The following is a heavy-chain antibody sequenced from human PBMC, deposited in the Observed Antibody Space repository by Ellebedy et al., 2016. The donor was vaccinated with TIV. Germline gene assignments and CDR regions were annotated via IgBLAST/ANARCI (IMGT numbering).Heavy chain of an antibody. CDR3: ASSLGDSSGYYPQPFDY. J-gene: IGHJ4*02. Sequence: MPSETLSLTCAVYGGSFSGYYWGWIRQPPGKGLEWIGSIYYSGSTYYNPSLKSRVTISVDTSKNQFSLKLSSVTAADTAVYYCASSLGDSSGYYPQPFDYWGQGTLVTVSS. CDR2: IYYSGST. D-gene: IGHD3-22*01. CDR1: GGSFSGYY. V-gene: IGHV4-39*01.